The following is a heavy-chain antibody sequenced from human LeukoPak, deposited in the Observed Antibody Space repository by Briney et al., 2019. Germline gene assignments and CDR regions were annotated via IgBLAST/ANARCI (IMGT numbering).Heavy chain of an antibody. D-gene: IGHD2-15*01. Sequence: SGGSLRLSCAASGFTFSNYAMSWVRQAPGKGLELVSGISGNSGGRTYYADSMKGRFIISSDKSKTTLYLPMNRLIVEETAVYYCAKSLEVIASWFDPWGQGTLVTASS. CDR3: AKSLEVIASWFDP. J-gene: IGHJ5*02. CDR1: GFTFSNYA. CDR2: ISGNSGGRT. V-gene: IGHV3-23*01.